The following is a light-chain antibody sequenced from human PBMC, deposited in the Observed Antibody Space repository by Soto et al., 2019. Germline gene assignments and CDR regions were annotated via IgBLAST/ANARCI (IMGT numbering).Light chain of an antibody. CDR2: GAS. J-gene: IGKJ1*01. CDR3: QHYNNWPPWT. V-gene: IGKV3-15*01. CDR1: QSVSSN. Sequence: EIVMTQSPATLSVSPGERATLSCRASQSVSSNLAWYQQKPGQAPRLLIYGASTRATGIPARFIGSGSGTEFTLTISSLQYDDFAVYYCQHYNNWPPWTFGQGTKVDI.